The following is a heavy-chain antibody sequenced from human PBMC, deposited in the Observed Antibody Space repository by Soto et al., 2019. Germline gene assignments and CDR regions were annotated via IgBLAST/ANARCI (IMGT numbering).Heavy chain of an antibody. CDR1: GFALTPYA. V-gene: IGHV3-30-3*01. D-gene: IGHD1-26*01. CDR2: ISYDGSCR. Sequence: QEQLVDSGGGVVQPGRSMRLSCAPSGFALTPYAMHWVRQAPGKGLEWVAIISYDGSCRSYGDSVKGRFTIPRDNSENSLYLQMDTLRSEDTAVYYCARDWDRGGGSYLWKFDLWGRGTLVTVSS. CDR3: ARDWDRGGGSYLWKFDL. J-gene: IGHJ2*01.